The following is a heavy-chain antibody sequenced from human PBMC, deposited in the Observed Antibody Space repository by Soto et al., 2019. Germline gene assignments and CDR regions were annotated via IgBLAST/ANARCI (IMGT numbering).Heavy chain of an antibody. CDR3: AKDPTSYDSSAQFDS. Sequence: PGGSLRLSCAASGFTFRNYGMNWVRQAPGKGLEWVSYIGIGSSTKYYADSVKGRFTISRDNAKNSLYLQMNSLRAEDTAVYYCAKDPTSYDSSAQFDSWGQGTLVTVSS. D-gene: IGHD3-22*01. J-gene: IGHJ4*02. V-gene: IGHV3-48*01. CDR2: IGIGSSTK. CDR1: GFTFRNYG.